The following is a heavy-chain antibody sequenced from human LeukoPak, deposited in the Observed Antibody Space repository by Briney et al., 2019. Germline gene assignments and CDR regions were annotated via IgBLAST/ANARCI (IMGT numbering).Heavy chain of an antibody. V-gene: IGHV5-51*01. CDR1: GYSFTIYW. CDR2: IYPGDSDT. Sequence: GESLKISCKGSGYSFTIYWIGWVRQMPGKGLECMGIIYPGDSDTRYSPSFQGQVPISADKSISTAYLQWRSLKASDTAMYYCARPLGGSESYRLHYWGQGTLVTVSS. D-gene: IGHD3-10*01. J-gene: IGHJ4*02. CDR3: ARPLGGSESYRLHY.